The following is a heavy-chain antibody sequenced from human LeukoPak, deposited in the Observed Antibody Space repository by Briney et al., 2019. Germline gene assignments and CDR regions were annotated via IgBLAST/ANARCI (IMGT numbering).Heavy chain of an antibody. D-gene: IGHD3-10*01. Sequence: PSQTLSLTCTVSGGSIRSGSYYWSWIQQPAGKGLEWIGRIYSSGITNYNPSLKSRVTISVDTSKNQFSLKLNSVTAADTAVYYCARDSPYYYGSGLNYYYYYMDVWGKGTTVTISS. V-gene: IGHV4-61*02. J-gene: IGHJ6*03. CDR3: ARDSPYYYGSGLNYYYYYMDV. CDR2: IYSSGIT. CDR1: GGSIRSGSYY.